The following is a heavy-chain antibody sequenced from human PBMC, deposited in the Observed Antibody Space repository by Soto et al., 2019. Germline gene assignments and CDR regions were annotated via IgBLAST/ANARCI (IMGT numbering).Heavy chain of an antibody. D-gene: IGHD3-16*01. V-gene: IGHV3-66*01. CDR2: IYSGGST. J-gene: IGHJ4*02. CDR3: ARDFGGRHPSDY. Sequence: EVQLVESGGGLVQPGGSLRLSCAASGFTVSSNYMSWVRQAPGKGLEWDSVIYSGGSTYYADSVKGRFTISRDNSKNTLYLQMNSLRAEDTAVYYCARDFGGRHPSDYWGQGTLVTVSS. CDR1: GFTVSSNY.